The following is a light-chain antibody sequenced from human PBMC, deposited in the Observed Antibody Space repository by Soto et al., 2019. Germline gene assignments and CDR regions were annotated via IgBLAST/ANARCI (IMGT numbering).Light chain of an antibody. CDR3: QQYNSYPWT. CDR2: KTS. CDR1: QSISSW. V-gene: IGKV1-5*03. Sequence: DIQMTQSPSTLSASVGDRVTITCRASQSISSWLAWYQQKPGKAPKLLIYKTSNLESGVPSRFSGSGSWTEFTLTISSLQPDDFASFYCQQYNSYPWTFGQGTKVEIK. J-gene: IGKJ1*01.